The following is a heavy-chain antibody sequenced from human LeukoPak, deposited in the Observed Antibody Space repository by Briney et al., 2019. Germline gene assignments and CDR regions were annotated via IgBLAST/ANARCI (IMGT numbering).Heavy chain of an antibody. Sequence: GGSLRLSCAASGFTFSSYWMHCVRQAPGQGLVWVSRINSDGSSTSYADSVKGRFTISRDNAKNTLYLQMNSLRAEDTAVYYCARERGYQFDPWGQGTLVTVSS. V-gene: IGHV3-74*01. CDR3: ARERGYQFDP. D-gene: IGHD5-18*01. CDR1: GFTFSSYW. CDR2: INSDGSST. J-gene: IGHJ5*02.